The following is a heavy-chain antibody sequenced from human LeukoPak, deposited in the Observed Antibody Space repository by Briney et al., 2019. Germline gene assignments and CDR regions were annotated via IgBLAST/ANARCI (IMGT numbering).Heavy chain of an antibody. D-gene: IGHD4-23*01. CDR2: ISGSGGST. CDR3: ARRVVNNRNWYFDL. J-gene: IGHJ2*01. Sequence: PGGSLRLSCAASGFTFSSYAMSWVRQAPGKGLEWVSAISGSGGSTYYADSVKGRFTISRDNSKNTLYLQMNSLRAEDTAVYYCARRVVNNRNWYFDLWGRGTLVTVSS. V-gene: IGHV3-23*01. CDR1: GFTFSSYA.